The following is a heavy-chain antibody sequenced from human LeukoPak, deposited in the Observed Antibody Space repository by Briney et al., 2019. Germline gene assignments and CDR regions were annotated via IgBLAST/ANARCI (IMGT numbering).Heavy chain of an antibody. CDR2: ISGDGRDI. Sequence: GGSLRLSCAASAFTFSSYGMSWVRQAPGKGLEWVSAISGDGRDIFYADAVKGRFTISRDNSKNTLYLQMNSLRDEDTAVYYCASDKSVAGSHFDYWGQGTLVTVSS. CDR3: ASDKSVAGSHFDY. CDR1: AFTFSSYG. D-gene: IGHD6-19*01. V-gene: IGHV3-23*01. J-gene: IGHJ4*02.